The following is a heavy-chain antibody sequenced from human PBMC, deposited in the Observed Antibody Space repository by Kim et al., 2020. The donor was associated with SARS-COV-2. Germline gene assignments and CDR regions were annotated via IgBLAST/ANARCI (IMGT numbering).Heavy chain of an antibody. V-gene: IGHV3-48*01. CDR1: GFTFNIYS. CDR3: VTSSGGLGH. Sequence: GGSLRLSCPGSGFTFNIYSMNWVRQAPGKGREWVSYITGSSSNIQYTDSLKGRVTMSRDNAKQSFFLQMNSLRAEDTAVYYCVTSSGGLGHWGQGTLVTVSS. CDR2: ITGSSSNI. D-gene: IGHD2-15*01. J-gene: IGHJ4*02.